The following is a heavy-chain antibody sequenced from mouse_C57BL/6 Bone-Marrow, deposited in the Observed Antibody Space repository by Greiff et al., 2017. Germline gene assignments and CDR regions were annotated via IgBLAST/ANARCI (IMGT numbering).Heavy chain of an antibody. V-gene: IGHV1-54*01. Sequence: VHLVESGAELVRPGTSVKVSCKASGYAFTNYLIEWVKQRPGQGLEWIGVINPGSGGTNYNEKFKGKATLTADKSSSTAYMQLSSLTSEDSAVYFCARGYYWFAYWGQGTLVTVSA. CDR1: GYAFTNYL. CDR2: INPGSGGT. D-gene: IGHD1-1*01. CDR3: ARGYYWFAY. J-gene: IGHJ3*01.